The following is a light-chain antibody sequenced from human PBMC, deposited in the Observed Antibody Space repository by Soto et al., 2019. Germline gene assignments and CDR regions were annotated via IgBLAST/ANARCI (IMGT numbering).Light chain of an antibody. V-gene: IGLV1-40*01. CDR2: GNT. J-gene: IGLJ3*02. CDR1: STNIGATSD. CDR3: QSYDSGLSAWV. Sequence: QSVLTQPPSVSGAPGPRVTLSCTGSSTNIGATSDVHWYQHLPGTAPKLLIYGNTNRPSGVPDRFSGSKSGTSASLAVTGLQAEDEADYYCQSYDSGLSAWVFGGGTKLTVL.